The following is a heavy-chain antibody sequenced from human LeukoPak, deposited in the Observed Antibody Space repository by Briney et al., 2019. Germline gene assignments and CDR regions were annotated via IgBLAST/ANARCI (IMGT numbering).Heavy chain of an antibody. V-gene: IGHV3-23*01. CDR1: GFTFSSYA. CDR3: AKGHCSSTSCLSSAEYFQH. CDR2: ISGSGGST. Sequence: GGSLRLSCAASGFTFSSYAMSWVRQAPGKGLEWVSAISGSGGSTYYADSVKGRFTISRDNSKNTLFLQMNSLRAEDTAVYYCAKGHCSSTSCLSSAEYFQHWGQGTLVTVSS. J-gene: IGHJ1*01. D-gene: IGHD2-2*01.